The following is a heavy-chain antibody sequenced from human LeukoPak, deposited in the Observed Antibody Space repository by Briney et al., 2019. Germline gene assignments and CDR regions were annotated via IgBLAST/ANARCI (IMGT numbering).Heavy chain of an antibody. D-gene: IGHD6-19*01. Sequence: GGSLRLSCAASGFTFSDYYMSWIRQAQGKGLEWVSYISSSGSTIYYADSVKGRFTISRDNSKNTLYLQMNSLRAEDTAVYYCAKVLTGGWRVDYWGQGPLVTVSS. J-gene: IGHJ4*02. CDR3: AKVLTGGWRVDY. CDR1: GFTFSDYY. CDR2: ISSSGSTI. V-gene: IGHV3-11*01.